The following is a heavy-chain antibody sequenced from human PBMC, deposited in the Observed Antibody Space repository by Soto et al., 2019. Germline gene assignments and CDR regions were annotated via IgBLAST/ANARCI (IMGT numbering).Heavy chain of an antibody. CDR1: GFTFSSYA. CDR2: ISGSGGST. CDR3: AKDYYDYIWGGGY. D-gene: IGHD3-16*01. Sequence: EVQLLESGGGLVQPGGSLRLSCTASGFTFSSYAMSWVRQAPGKGLEWVSAISGSGGSTYYADSVKGRFTISRDNSKNTLYLQMNSLRAEDTAVYYCAKDYYDYIWGGGYWGQGTLVTVSS. V-gene: IGHV3-23*01. J-gene: IGHJ4*02.